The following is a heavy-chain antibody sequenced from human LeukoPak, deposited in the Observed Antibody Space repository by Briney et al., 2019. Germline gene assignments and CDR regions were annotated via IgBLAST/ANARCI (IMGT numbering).Heavy chain of an antibody. CDR1: GFTFSSYG. D-gene: IGHD3-3*01. J-gene: IGHJ4*02. V-gene: IGHV3-30*02. CDR2: IRYDGSNK. CDR3: AKEAYYDFWSGYEDY. Sequence: GGSPRLSCAASGFTFSSYGMHWVRQAPGKGLEWVAFIRYDGSNKYYADSVKGRFTISRDNSKNTLYLQMNSLRAEDTAVYYCAKEAYYDFWSGYEDYWGQGTLVTVSS.